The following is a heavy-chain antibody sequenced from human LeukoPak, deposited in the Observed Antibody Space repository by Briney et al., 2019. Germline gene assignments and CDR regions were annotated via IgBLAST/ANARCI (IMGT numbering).Heavy chain of an antibody. CDR3: ARGFIAVAGTALNWFDP. Sequence: PSETLSLTCAVSGRSFSDDFWTWVRQFPGKGLEWIGEIYHSGSTNYNPSLKSRVSMSFDRSKNQFSLQLTSVTAADTAVYFCARGFIAVAGTALNWFDPWGPGTLVTVSS. CDR1: GRSFSDDF. CDR2: IYHSGST. J-gene: IGHJ5*02. D-gene: IGHD6-19*01. V-gene: IGHV4-34*01.